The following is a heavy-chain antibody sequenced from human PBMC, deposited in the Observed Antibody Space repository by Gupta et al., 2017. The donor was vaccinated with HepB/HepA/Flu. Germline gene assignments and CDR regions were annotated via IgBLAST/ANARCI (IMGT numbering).Heavy chain of an antibody. V-gene: IGHV3-7*02. CDR1: GFSFRIYT. J-gene: IGHJ4*02. Sequence: EVQLVESGGDLVQPGGSLRLSCAGFGFSFRIYTMSWIRQAPGKELEWVANIKQDGSERDYVDSVKGRFTISRDNAKGSVYLHMNNLRAEDTAIYYCVTGGGVSGRFDNWGQGTLVTVSS. D-gene: IGHD6-19*01. CDR2: IKQDGSER. CDR3: VTGGGVSGRFDN.